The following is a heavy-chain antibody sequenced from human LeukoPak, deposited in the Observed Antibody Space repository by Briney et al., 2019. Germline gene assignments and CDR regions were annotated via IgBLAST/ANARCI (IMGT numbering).Heavy chain of an antibody. CDR3: ARHKDDYGDLSDGYFDL. Sequence: PSETLSLTCTVSGGSISSSSYYWGWIRQPPGKGLEWIGSIYYSGSTYYNPSLKSRVTISVDTSKNQFSLKLSSVTAADTAVYYCARHKDDYGDLSDGYFDLWGRGTLVTVSS. J-gene: IGHJ2*01. V-gene: IGHV4-39*01. CDR2: IYYSGST. CDR1: GGSISSSSYY. D-gene: IGHD4-17*01.